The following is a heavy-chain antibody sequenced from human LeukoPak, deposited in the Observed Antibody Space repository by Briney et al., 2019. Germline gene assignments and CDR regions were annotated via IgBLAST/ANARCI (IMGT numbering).Heavy chain of an antibody. CDR1: GFTFGDYA. Sequence: PGRSLRLSCTASGFTFGDYAIHWVRQAPGKGLEWVAVISYDGSNKYYADSVKGRFTISRDNSKNTLYLQMNSLRAEDTAVYYCARETGGAIGSTDFDYWGQGTLVTVSS. D-gene: IGHD4-17*01. V-gene: IGHV3-30-3*01. CDR2: ISYDGSNK. J-gene: IGHJ4*02. CDR3: ARETGGAIGSTDFDY.